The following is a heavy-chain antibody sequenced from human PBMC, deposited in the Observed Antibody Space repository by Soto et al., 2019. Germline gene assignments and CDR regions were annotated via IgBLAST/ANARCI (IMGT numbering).Heavy chain of an antibody. CDR2: IWYDGSNK. CDR1: GFTFSSYG. J-gene: IGHJ4*02. Sequence: ESGGGVVQPGRSLRLSCAASGFTFSSYGMHWVRQAPGKGLEWVAVIWYDGSNKYYADSVKGRFTISRDNSKNTLYLQMNSLRAEDTAVYYCARVWAVGGASPAALDYWGQGTLVTVSS. V-gene: IGHV3-33*01. CDR3: ARVWAVGGASPAALDY. D-gene: IGHD2-2*01.